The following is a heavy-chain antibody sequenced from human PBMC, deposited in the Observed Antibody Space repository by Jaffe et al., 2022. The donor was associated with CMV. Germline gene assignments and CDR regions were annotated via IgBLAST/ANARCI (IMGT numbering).Heavy chain of an antibody. CDR3: ARDTNLTYYDFWSGPLYYYYMDV. V-gene: IGHV3-21*01. J-gene: IGHJ6*03. CDR1: GFTFSSYS. CDR2: ISSSSSYI. Sequence: EVQLVESGGGLVKPGGSLRLSCAASGFTFSSYSMNWVRQAPGKGLEWVSSISSSSSYIYYADSVKGRFTISRDNAKNSLYLQMNSLRAEDTAVYYCARDTNLTYYDFWSGPLYYYYMDVWGKGTTVTVSS. D-gene: IGHD3-3*01.